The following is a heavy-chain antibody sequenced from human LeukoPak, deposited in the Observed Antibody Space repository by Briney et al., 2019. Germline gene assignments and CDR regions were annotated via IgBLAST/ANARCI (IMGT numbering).Heavy chain of an antibody. V-gene: IGHV4-59*01. CDR2: IFYSGST. Sequence: SETLSLTCSVSGDSICSYYWTWIRQSPGKGLEGIGYIFYSGSTNYSPSLKSRVTISVDTSNNQFSLQLRSVTAADTAIYYCARGRARDGSYPWLDSWGQGTLVTVSS. J-gene: IGHJ5*01. CDR1: GDSICSYY. D-gene: IGHD3-16*02. CDR3: ARGRARDGSYPWLDS.